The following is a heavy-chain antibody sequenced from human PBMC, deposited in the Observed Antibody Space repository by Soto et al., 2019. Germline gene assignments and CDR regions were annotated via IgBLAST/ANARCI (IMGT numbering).Heavy chain of an antibody. J-gene: IGHJ3*02. V-gene: IGHV3-30-3*01. Sequence: QVQLVESGGGVVQPGRSLRLSCAASGFTFSSYAMHWVRQAPGKGLEWVAVISYDGSNIYYADSVKGRFTISRDNSKNPLYPTMNSLRAEDTAAHYCARDSRATGAGAFDIWGLGTMVTVSS. CDR2: ISYDGSNI. CDR3: ARDSRATGAGAFDI. D-gene: IGHD1-26*01. CDR1: GFTFSSYA.